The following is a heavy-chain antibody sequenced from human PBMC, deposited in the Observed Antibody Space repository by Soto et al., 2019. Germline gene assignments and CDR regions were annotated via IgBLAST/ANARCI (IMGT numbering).Heavy chain of an antibody. D-gene: IGHD1-1*01. CDR2: IYYSGST. V-gene: IGHV4-31*03. J-gene: IGHJ6*02. CDR1: GCSISSGGYY. Sequence: PSETLSLTCTVSGCSISSGGYYWSWIRQHPGKGLEWIGYIYYSGSTYYNPSLKSRVTISVDTSKNQFSLKLSSVTAADTAVYYCARDSLPGEGTNGMDVPAQRTTVPVSS. CDR3: ARDSLPGEGTNGMDV.